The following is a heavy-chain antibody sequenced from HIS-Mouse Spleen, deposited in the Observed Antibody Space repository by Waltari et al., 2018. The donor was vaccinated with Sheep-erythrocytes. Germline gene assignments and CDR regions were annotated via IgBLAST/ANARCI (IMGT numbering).Heavy chain of an antibody. CDR1: GGSFSGYY. Sequence: QVQLQQWGAGLLKPSETLSLTCAVYGGSFSGYYWSWVRQPPGKGLEWIGEINHRGSTSYNPSLKSRVTISVDTSKNQFALKLSYVTAADTAVYYCALSVDLAGAFDIWGQGTMVTVSS. D-gene: IGHD6-19*01. V-gene: IGHV4-34*01. J-gene: IGHJ3*02. CDR3: ALSVDLAGAFDI. CDR2: INHRGST.